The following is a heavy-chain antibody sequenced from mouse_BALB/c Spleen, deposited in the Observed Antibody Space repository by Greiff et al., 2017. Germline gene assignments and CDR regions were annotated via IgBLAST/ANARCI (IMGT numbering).Heavy chain of an antibody. J-gene: IGHJ3*01. V-gene: IGHV5-6-5*01. D-gene: IGHD1-1*01. CDR2: ISSGGST. Sequence: EVMLVESGAGLVKPGGSLKLSCAASGFTFSSYAMSWVRQTPEKRLEWVASISSGGSTYYPDSVKGRFTISRDNARNILYLQMSSLRSEDTAMYYCAVVADAYWGQGTLVTVSA. CDR1: GFTFSSYA. CDR3: AVVADAY.